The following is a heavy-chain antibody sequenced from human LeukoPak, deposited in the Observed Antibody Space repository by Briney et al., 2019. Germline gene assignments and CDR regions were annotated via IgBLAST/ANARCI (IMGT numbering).Heavy chain of an antibody. Sequence: SETLSLTCTVSGGSISDSYWSWIRQPPGKGLEWIGYIHYSGSTNYNPSLKSRGTISVDTSKSQLSLKLSSVTVADTAVYYCARVEGDNSLDYWGQGTLVTVSS. CDR3: ARVEGDNSLDY. CDR1: GGSISDSY. CDR2: IHYSGST. J-gene: IGHJ4*02. D-gene: IGHD3-16*01. V-gene: IGHV4-59*01.